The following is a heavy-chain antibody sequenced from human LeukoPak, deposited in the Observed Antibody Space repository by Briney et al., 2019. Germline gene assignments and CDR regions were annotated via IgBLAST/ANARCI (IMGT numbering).Heavy chain of an antibody. J-gene: IGHJ6*03. V-gene: IGHV3-7*01. CDR3: AREGSTIPAYYYYMDV. D-gene: IGHD2-2*01. CDR2: IKQDGSEK. Sequence: GGSLRLSCAASGFTFSSYWMSWVRQAPGKGLEWVANIKQDGSEKYYVDSVKGRFTISRDNAKNSLYLLMNSLRAEDTAVYYCAREGSTIPAYYYYMDVWGKGTTVTVSS. CDR1: GFTFSSYW.